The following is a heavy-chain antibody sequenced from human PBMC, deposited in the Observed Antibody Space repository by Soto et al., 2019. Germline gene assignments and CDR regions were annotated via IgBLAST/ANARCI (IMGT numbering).Heavy chain of an antibody. J-gene: IGHJ6*03. CDR3: ARADGYSGYYYMDV. CDR1: GYTFTGYY. CDR2: INPNSGGT. D-gene: IGHD5-12*01. Sequence: ASVKVSCKASGYTFTGYYMHWVRQAPGQGLEWMGWINPNSGGTNYAQKFQGWVTMTRDTSISTAYMELSRLRSDDTAVYYCARADGYSGYYYMDVWGKGTTVTVSS. V-gene: IGHV1-2*04.